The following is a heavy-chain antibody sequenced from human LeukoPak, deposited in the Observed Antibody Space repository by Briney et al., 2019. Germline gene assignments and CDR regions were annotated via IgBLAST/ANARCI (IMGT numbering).Heavy chain of an antibody. CDR3: ARAVTDYDILTGYYVNAFDN. D-gene: IGHD3-9*01. CDR2: INPNSGGT. J-gene: IGHJ3*02. CDR1: GYTSTGYY. Sequence: GASVKVSCKASGYTSTGYYMHWVRQAPGQGLEWMGRINPNSGGTNYAQKFQGRVTMTRDTSISTAYMELSRLRSDDTAVYYCARAVTDYDILTGYYVNAFDNWGQGTMVTVSS. V-gene: IGHV1-2*06.